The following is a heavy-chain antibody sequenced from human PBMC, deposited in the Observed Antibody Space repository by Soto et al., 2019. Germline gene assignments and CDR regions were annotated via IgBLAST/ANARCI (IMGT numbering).Heavy chain of an antibody. V-gene: IGHV3-30-3*01. CDR3: TRDWSAVIGTPFDL. D-gene: IGHD6-19*01. Sequence: QLQLVESGGGVVQPEKSLRLSCEASGFTFSAFDMHWVRQSPGKGLEWVATSSYDGDTKYYANSVKGRFTISRDNSRNTLDLHMNSLRVEDTAMYYCTRDWSAVIGTPFDLWGQGTVVVVSS. CDR2: SSYDGDTK. J-gene: IGHJ3*01. CDR1: GFTFSAFD.